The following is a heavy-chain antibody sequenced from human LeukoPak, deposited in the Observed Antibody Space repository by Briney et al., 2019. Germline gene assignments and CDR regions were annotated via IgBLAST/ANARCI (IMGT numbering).Heavy chain of an antibody. CDR3: AREPRYYYDSSGYYYFDY. J-gene: IGHJ4*02. CDR2: IIPIFGTA. V-gene: IGHV1-69*05. Sequence: SVKVSCKASGGTFSSYAISWVRQAPGQGLERMGRIIPIFGTANYAQKSQGRVTITTDESTSTAYMELSSLRSEDTAVYYCAREPRYYYDSSGYYYFDYWGQGTLVTVSS. CDR1: GGTFSSYA. D-gene: IGHD3-22*01.